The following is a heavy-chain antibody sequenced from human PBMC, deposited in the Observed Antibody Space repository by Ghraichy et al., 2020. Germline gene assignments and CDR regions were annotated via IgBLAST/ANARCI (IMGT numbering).Heavy chain of an antibody. CDR2: ISAYNGNT. Sequence: ASVKVSCKASGYTFTSYGISWVRQAPGQGLEWMGWISAYNGNTNYAQKLQGRVTMTTDTSTSTAYMELRSLRSDDTAVYYCARDIPQWLVPNGSPAGSRYYYYGMDVWGQGTTVTVSS. V-gene: IGHV1-18*04. CDR1: GYTFTSYG. J-gene: IGHJ6*02. D-gene: IGHD6-19*01. CDR3: ARDIPQWLVPNGSPAGSRYYYYGMDV.